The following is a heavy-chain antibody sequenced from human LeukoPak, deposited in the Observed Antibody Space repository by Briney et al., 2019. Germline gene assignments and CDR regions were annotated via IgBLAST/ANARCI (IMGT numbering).Heavy chain of an antibody. D-gene: IGHD6-19*01. CDR2: ISGDGRKT. CDR1: GFTLDDYT. V-gene: IGHV3-43*02. CDR3: AKVSRRYSSGWYLDYFDY. J-gene: IGHJ4*02. Sequence: GGSLRLSCAASGFTLDDYTMHWVRQVPGKGLEWVSLISGDGRKTYYVESVKGQFTISRDNSKNSLYLQMNSLTSEDSALYYCAKVSRRYSSGWYLDYFDYWGQGTLVTVSS.